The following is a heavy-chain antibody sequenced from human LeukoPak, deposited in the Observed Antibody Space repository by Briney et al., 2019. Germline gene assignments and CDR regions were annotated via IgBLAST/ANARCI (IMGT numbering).Heavy chain of an antibody. J-gene: IGHJ4*02. CDR2: INPNTGAT. CDR3: ARVDVRGYFSLNLGY. D-gene: IGHD3-22*01. Sequence: ASVKVSCKTSGYTFTGYYMHWVRQAPGQGLEWMGWINPNTGATKFAHKFQGRVTMTRDTSISTAYMDLSTLTSDDTALYYCARVDVRGYFSLNLGYWGQGTLLTVTS. V-gene: IGHV1-2*02. CDR1: GYTFTGYY.